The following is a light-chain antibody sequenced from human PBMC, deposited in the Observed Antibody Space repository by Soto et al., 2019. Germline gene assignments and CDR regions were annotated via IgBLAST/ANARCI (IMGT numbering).Light chain of an antibody. J-gene: IGKJ4*01. CDR2: GAS. CDR3: QQYGDSIN. CDR1: QSVSSSY. V-gene: IGKV3-20*01. Sequence: ETVLTQSPGTLSLSPGERATLSCRASQSVSSSYLAWYQQKPGQAPRLLIYGASTRVTGIPDRFSGSGSGTDFTLTISRLEPEDFAVYHCQQYGDSINFGAGTKVDIK.